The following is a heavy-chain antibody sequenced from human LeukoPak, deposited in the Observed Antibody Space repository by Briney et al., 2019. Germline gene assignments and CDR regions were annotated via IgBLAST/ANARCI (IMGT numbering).Heavy chain of an antibody. D-gene: IGHD3-22*01. CDR3: ASFSYDSSGARWFDP. Sequence: SETLSLTCTVSGGSISSGGYYWSWIRQPPGKGLEWIGYIYYSGSTNYNPSLKSRVTISVDTSKNQFSLRLSSVTAADTAVYYCASFSYDSSGARWFDPWGQGTLVTVSS. CDR1: GGSISSGGYY. V-gene: IGHV4-61*08. CDR2: IYYSGST. J-gene: IGHJ5*02.